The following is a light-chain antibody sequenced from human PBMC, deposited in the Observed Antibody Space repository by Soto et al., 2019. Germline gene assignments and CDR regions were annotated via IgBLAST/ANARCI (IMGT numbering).Light chain of an antibody. V-gene: IGLV2-14*01. CDR2: DVT. J-gene: IGLJ1*01. CDR1: SSDVGSYKY. Sequence: QSVLTQPASVSGSPGQSITISCTGTSSDVGSYKYVSWYQQHPDKAPKLIIYDVTNRPSGISNRFSGSKSGNTASLTISGLQAEDEADYYCSSYTSSSSYVFGTGTKVTVL. CDR3: SSYTSSSSYV.